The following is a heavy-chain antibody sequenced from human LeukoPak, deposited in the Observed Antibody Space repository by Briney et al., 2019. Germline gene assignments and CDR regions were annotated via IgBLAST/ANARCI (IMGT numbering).Heavy chain of an antibody. CDR2: INAGNGNT. D-gene: IGHD2-21*02. CDR1: GYTFISYA. J-gene: IGHJ4*02. CDR3: ARGAFVVVTASLGY. V-gene: IGHV1-3*01. Sequence: ASVKVSCKASGYTFISYAMHWVRQAPGQRLEWMGWINAGNGNTKYSQKFQGRVTITRDTSASTAYMELSSLRSEDTAVYYCARGAFVVVTASLGYWGQGTLVTVSS.